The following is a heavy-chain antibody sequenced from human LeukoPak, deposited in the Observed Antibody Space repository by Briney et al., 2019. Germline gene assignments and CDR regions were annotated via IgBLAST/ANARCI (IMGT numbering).Heavy chain of an antibody. CDR2: IYYSGST. J-gene: IGHJ5*02. Sequence: PSETLSLTCTVSGGSISSSSYYWGWIRQPPGKGLEWIGSIYYSGSTYYNPSLKSRVTISVDTSKNQFSLKLSSVTAADTAVYYCARQGYYDSSGYLSRTYNWFDPWGQGTLVTVSS. CDR3: ARQGYYDSSGYLSRTYNWFDP. D-gene: IGHD3-22*01. V-gene: IGHV4-39*01. CDR1: GGSISSSSYY.